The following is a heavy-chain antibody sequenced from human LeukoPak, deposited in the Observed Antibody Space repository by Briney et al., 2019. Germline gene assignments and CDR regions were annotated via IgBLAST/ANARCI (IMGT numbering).Heavy chain of an antibody. D-gene: IGHD1-7*01. CDR2: ISYDGSNN. Sequence: GGSLRLSCAASGFTFSSYAMHWVRQAPGKGLEWVAAISYDGSNNYYADSLKGRFTISRNNSKNTLYLQMNSLRAEDTAVYYCARETTRRLDYWGQGTLVTVFS. V-gene: IGHV3-30-3*01. CDR1: GFTFSSYA. CDR3: ARETTRRLDY. J-gene: IGHJ4*02.